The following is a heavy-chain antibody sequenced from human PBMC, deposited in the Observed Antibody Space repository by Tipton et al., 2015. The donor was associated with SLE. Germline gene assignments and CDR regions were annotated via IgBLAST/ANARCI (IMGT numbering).Heavy chain of an antibody. CDR3: ARLNIAAAGSFDY. CDR2: SYYSGST. CDR1: CGSISRGGYY. D-gene: IGHD6-13*01. J-gene: IGHJ4*02. Sequence: TLSLTCTVSCGSISRGGYYWSWILQHPGKGLEWIGYSYYSGSTYYNPPLKSRVTISVDTSKNQFSLQLSSVTAADTAVYYCARLNIAAAGSFDYWGQGTLVTVSS. V-gene: IGHV4-31*03.